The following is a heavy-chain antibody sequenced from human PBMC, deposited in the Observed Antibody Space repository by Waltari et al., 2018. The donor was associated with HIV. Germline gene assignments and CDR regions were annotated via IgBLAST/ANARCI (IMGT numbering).Heavy chain of an antibody. CDR1: GYTFINNH. CDR3: ARGRGRYALWSGYSSPGDAFDI. V-gene: IGHV1-8*01. D-gene: IGHD3-3*01. J-gene: IGHJ3*02. CDR2: ASPNCGNE. Sequence: QGQRVQPGPEVKKPGAPAKVSCKASGYTFINNHINWVRQATGQGRVWMGGASPNCGNEGCAPNCRGRVAMARNTSTTTAYMELTDLRSTDTAVYFCARGRGRYALWSGYSSPGDAFDIWGQGTVVIVSS.